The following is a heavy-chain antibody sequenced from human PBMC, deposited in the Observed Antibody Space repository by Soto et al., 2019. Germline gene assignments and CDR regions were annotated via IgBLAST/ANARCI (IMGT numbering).Heavy chain of an antibody. D-gene: IGHD1-20*01. Sequence: SETLSLTCTVSGGSIISGDYYWSWIRQAPGKGLEWIGYIYYSGDTSYNPSLKSRVTISIDTSKNHFSLKLSSVTAADTAFYYCAREGALLFCCNCDYYSAMDVWGQGTTVTVSS. CDR3: AREGALLFCCNCDYYSAMDV. CDR1: GGSIISGDYY. V-gene: IGHV4-30-4*08. CDR2: IYYSGDT. J-gene: IGHJ6*02.